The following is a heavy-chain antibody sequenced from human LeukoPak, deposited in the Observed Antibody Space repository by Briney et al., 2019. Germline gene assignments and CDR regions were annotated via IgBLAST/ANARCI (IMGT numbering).Heavy chain of an antibody. CDR3: ASFIAAAGVDY. CDR2: INHSGST. CDR1: GGSFSGYY. Sequence: TSETLSLTCAVYGGSFSGYYWSWIRQPPGKGLEWIGEINHSGSTNYNPSLKSRVTISVDTSKNQFSLKLSSVTAADTAVYYCASFIAAAGVDYWGQGTLVTVSS. V-gene: IGHV4-34*01. J-gene: IGHJ4*02. D-gene: IGHD6-13*01.